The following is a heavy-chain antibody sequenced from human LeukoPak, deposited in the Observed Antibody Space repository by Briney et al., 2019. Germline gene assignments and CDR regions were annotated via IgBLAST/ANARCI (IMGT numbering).Heavy chain of an antibody. CDR2: INPNNGGT. Sequence: ASVKVSCKASGYTFTGYYMHWVRQAPGQGLEWMGWINPNNGGTNYAQKFQGRVTMTRDTSISTAYMELSRLRSDDTAVYYCARVSCTNGVCPYDYWGQGTLVTVSS. CDR1: GYTFTGYY. CDR3: ARVSCTNGVCPYDY. V-gene: IGHV1-2*02. J-gene: IGHJ4*02. D-gene: IGHD2-8*01.